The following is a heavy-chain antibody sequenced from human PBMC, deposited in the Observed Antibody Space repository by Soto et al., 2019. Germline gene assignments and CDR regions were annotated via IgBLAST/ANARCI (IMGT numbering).Heavy chain of an antibody. J-gene: IGHJ3*02. CDR1: GDSVSSNSAA. CDR2: TYYRSKWYN. V-gene: IGHV6-1*01. Sequence: AQTLSLTCAISGDSVSSNSAAWNCIRQSPSRGLEWLGRTYYRSKWYNDYAVSVKSRITINPDTSKNQFSLQLNSVTPEDTAVYYCERASAGTVAFDIWGQGTMVTVSS. D-gene: IGHD6-13*01. CDR3: ERASAGTVAFDI.